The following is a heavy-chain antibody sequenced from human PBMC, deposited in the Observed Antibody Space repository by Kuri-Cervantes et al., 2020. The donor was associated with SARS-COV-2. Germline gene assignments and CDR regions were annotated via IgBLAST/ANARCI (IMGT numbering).Heavy chain of an antibody. CDR2: IRYDGSNK. D-gene: IGHD3-10*01. Sequence: GESLKISCAASGFTFSSYGMHWVRQAPGKVLDWVAFIRYDGSNKYYADSVKGRFTISRDNSKNTLYLQMNSLRAEDTAVYYCAKDPSPYSVLLWFGEFGFDYWGQGTLVTVSS. CDR3: AKDPSPYSVLLWFGEFGFDY. V-gene: IGHV3-30*02. J-gene: IGHJ4*02. CDR1: GFTFSSYG.